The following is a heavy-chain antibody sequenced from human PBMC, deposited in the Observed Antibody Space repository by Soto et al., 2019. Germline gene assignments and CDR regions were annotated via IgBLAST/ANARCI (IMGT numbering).Heavy chain of an antibody. Sequence: KTSETLSLTCTVSGGSISSYYWSWIRQPPGKGLEWIGYIYYSGSTNYNPSLKSRVTISVDTSKNQLSLKLSSVTAADTAVYYCARALRGPNWFDPWGQGTLVTVSS. J-gene: IGHJ5*02. CDR1: GGSISSYY. CDR3: ARALRGPNWFDP. V-gene: IGHV4-59*01. CDR2: IYYSGST.